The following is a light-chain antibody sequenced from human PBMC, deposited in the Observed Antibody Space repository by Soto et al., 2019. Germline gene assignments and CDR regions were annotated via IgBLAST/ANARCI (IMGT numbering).Light chain of an antibody. CDR1: QSVTVNS. CDR2: AAS. Sequence: EILLTQSPSTLSLSPGEGVTLSCRASQSVTVNSLAWYQQKPGQAPRLLIYAASTRAAAVPDRFTGSGSGTDFALTISRLEPEDFGVYYCQHYLDFPLTFGGGTSVEIK. CDR3: QHYLDFPLT. V-gene: IGKV3-20*01. J-gene: IGKJ4*01.